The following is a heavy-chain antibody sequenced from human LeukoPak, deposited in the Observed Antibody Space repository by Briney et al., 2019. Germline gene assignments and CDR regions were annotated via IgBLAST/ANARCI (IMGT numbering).Heavy chain of an antibody. V-gene: IGHV3-13*01. D-gene: IGHD6-6*01. J-gene: IGHJ6*02. Sequence: GGSLRLSCAASGFTFSSYDMHWVRQTIGKGLEWVSSIGIADDTYYPSSVKGRFTISRENAKNSLYLQMNSLRAGDTAVYYCAGAPPYSSASWGYYGMDVWGQGTTVTVSS. CDR1: GFTFSSYD. CDR2: IGIADDT. CDR3: AGAPPYSSASWGYYGMDV.